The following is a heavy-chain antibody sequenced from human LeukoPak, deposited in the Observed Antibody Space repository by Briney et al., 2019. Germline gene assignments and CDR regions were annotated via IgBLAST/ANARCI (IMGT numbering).Heavy chain of an antibody. D-gene: IGHD2-2*01. Sequence: GGSLRLSCATSGFTYSSCVMAWVRQAPGKGLEWVSSISGSGATSYYADSVKGRFTISRDNSMNTLYLQMNSLSVEDTAVYYCAERHCSSNNCYGFDYWGQGTLVTVSS. V-gene: IGHV3-23*01. CDR2: ISGSGATS. J-gene: IGHJ4*02. CDR3: AERHCSSNNCYGFDY. CDR1: GFTYSSCV.